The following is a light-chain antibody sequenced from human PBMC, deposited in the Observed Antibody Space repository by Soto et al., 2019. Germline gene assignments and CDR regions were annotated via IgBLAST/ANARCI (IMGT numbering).Light chain of an antibody. V-gene: IGKV1-12*01. CDR3: QQAKSFPIT. CDR2: SAS. J-gene: IGKJ5*01. Sequence: DIQVTQSPPSMAASVGYRVTITGRASQDIGNWMTWYQQKPGKAPKLLIYSASTLVRGVPSRFSGSGSGTEFTLTISGLQPEDSLTYYCQQAKSFPITFGQGTRLEIK. CDR1: QDIGNW.